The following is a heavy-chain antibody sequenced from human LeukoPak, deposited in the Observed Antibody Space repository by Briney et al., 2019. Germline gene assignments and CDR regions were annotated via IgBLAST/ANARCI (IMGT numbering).Heavy chain of an antibody. CDR2: IHYTGTT. D-gene: IGHD7-27*01. CDR3: ARTQNWGYFDY. J-gene: IGHJ4*02. Sequence: PSETLSPTCTVSGGSISPYYWSWIRQAPGKGLEWIAYIHYTGTTKYNPSLESRITISVDTSTNQFSLRLSSVTAADTAVYYCARTQNWGYFDYWGQGTLVTVSS. V-gene: IGHV4-59*01. CDR1: GGSISPYY.